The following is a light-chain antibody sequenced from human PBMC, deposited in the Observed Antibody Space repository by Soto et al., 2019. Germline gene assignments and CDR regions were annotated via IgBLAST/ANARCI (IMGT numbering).Light chain of an antibody. CDR2: KAS. CDR1: RSIINW. Sequence: DIQLTQSPSTLSASVGDRVTITCRASRSIINWLAWYQQKSGKGPKLLIYKASNLQTGVPSRFSGSGYGTEVTLTISSLQPDDVATYYYQQYSDHRTFGQGTKVEIK. J-gene: IGKJ1*01. V-gene: IGKV1-5*03. CDR3: QQYSDHRT.